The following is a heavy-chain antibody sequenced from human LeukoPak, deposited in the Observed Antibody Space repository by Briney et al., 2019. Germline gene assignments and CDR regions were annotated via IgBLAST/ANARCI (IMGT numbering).Heavy chain of an antibody. CDR3: AGGLAGAHSGAIYSDL. CDR1: GASLTY. Sequence: SETLSLTCTVSGASLTYWTWIRQPPGKGLEWIGGLYNHGRTEYNPSLKSRVTISFYTSANEVSLKLRSVTAADTAVYYCAGGLAGAHSGAIYSDLWGRGTVVTVSS. J-gene: IGHJ2*01. CDR2: LYNHGRT. V-gene: IGHV4-59*01. D-gene: IGHD1-26*01.